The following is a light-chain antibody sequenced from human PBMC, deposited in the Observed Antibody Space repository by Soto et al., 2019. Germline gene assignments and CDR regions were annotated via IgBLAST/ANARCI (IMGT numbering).Light chain of an antibody. V-gene: IGKV1-5*03. Sequence: SVGDRVTITCRASQSISSWLAWYQQKPGTAPNLLIYKASTLQSGVPSRFSGSGSGTEFTLTISSLQPDDSATYYCQQYNDNWTFGQGTKVDIK. J-gene: IGKJ1*01. CDR2: KAS. CDR3: QQYNDNWT. CDR1: QSISSW.